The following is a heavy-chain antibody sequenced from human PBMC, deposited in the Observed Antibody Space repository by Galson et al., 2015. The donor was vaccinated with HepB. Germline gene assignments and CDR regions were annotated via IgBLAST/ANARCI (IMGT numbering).Heavy chain of an antibody. V-gene: IGHV3-30*18. D-gene: IGHD6-19*01. Sequence: SLRLPRAVSGLTFRRYGLPWVRKAPGTRLEWVSVISYDGRNKSSAASVKGRFTISRDNSKNTLYLQMNSLRAEDTAVYYCAKDRERSSAWYYGLDVWGQGTTVTVSS. CDR2: ISYDGRNK. CDR1: GLTFRRYG. J-gene: IGHJ6*02. CDR3: AKDRERSSAWYYGLDV.